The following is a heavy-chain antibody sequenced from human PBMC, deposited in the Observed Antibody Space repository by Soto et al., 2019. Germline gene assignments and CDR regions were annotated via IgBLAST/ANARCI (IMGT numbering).Heavy chain of an antibody. D-gene: IGHD2-15*01. V-gene: IGHV1-69*06. CDR1: GGTFTTYD. Sequence: QVQLVQSGAEVRKPGSSVKVSCKASGGTFTTYDISWVRQAPGQGLEWMGGIIPLFDATKYAQKFQGRVTITADKSTGTAYMELSSLRSEDTAMYYCARDRGSSWYNGTFYFDSWGPGTLVTGSS. CDR3: ARDRGSSWYNGTFYFDS. J-gene: IGHJ4*02. CDR2: IIPLFDAT.